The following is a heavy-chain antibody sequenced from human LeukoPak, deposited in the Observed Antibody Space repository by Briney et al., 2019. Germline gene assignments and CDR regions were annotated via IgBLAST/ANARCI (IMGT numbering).Heavy chain of an antibody. D-gene: IGHD5-18*01. CDR2: ISASGGST. CDR3: AKAAMDTTYFDS. Sequence: GGSLRLSCAASGFTFSNFVMSWVRQAPGKGLEWVSVISASGGSTYYADSVKGRFTISRDNSGNTLFLQMHSLRAEDTAQYYCAKAAMDTTYFDSWGQGTLVTVSS. V-gene: IGHV3-23*01. J-gene: IGHJ4*02. CDR1: GFTFSNFV.